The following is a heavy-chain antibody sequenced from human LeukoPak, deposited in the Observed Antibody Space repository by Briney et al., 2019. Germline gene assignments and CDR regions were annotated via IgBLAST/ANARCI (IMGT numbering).Heavy chain of an antibody. Sequence: KPSETLSLTCTVSGGSISSYYWSWIRQPAGKGLEWIGRIYTSGSTNYNPSLKSRVTMSVDTSKNQFSLKLSSVTTADTAVYYCARVLGSSWRRYFDWTVSAFDIWGQGTMVTVSS. CDR1: GGSISSYY. J-gene: IGHJ3*02. CDR2: IYTSGST. CDR3: ARVLGSSWRRYFDWTVSAFDI. D-gene: IGHD3-9*01. V-gene: IGHV4-4*07.